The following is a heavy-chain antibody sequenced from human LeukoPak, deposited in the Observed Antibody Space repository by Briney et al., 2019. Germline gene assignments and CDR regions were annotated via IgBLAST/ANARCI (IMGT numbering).Heavy chain of an antibody. V-gene: IGHV3-30-3*01. CDR2: ISYDGSNK. CDR1: GFTFSSYA. Sequence: GGSLRLSCAASGFTFSSYAMHWVRQAPGKGLEWVTVISYDGSNKYYADSVKGRFTISRDNSKNTLYLQMNSLRAEDTAVYYCARLGAGSGSLDYWGQGTLVTVSS. D-gene: IGHD3-22*01. CDR3: ARLGAGSGSLDY. J-gene: IGHJ4*02.